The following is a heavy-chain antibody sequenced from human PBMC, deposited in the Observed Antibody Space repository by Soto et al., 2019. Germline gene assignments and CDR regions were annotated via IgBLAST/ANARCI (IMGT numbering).Heavy chain of an antibody. V-gene: IGHV4-30-4*01. CDR1: GGSISSGDYY. Sequence: PSETLSLTCTVSGGSISSGDYYWSWIRQPPGKGLEWIGYIYYSGSTYYNPSLKSRVTISVDTSKNQFSLKLSSVTAADTAVYYCAREPAYYYDSSGYKNWFDPWGQGTLVTVSS. D-gene: IGHD3-22*01. CDR3: AREPAYYYDSSGYKNWFDP. J-gene: IGHJ5*02. CDR2: IYYSGST.